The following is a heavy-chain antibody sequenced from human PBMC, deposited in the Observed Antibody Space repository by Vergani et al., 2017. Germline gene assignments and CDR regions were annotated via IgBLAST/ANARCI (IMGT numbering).Heavy chain of an antibody. J-gene: IGHJ3*01. D-gene: IGHD1-26*01. Sequence: EVQLVESGGGLVKPGGSLRLSCAASGFTFSSYSMNWVRQAPGKGLEWVSSISSSSSYIYYADSVKGRFTISRDNAKNSLYLQMNSLRAEDTAVYYCARDLMGDSTIDAIDVWGQGTMVTVSS. CDR3: ARDLMGDSTIDAIDV. V-gene: IGHV3-21*01. CDR2: ISSSSSYI. CDR1: GFTFSSYS.